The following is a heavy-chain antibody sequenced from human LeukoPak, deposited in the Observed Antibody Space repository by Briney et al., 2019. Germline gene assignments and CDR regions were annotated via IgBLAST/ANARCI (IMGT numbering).Heavy chain of an antibody. D-gene: IGHD3-9*01. CDR3: ARDQNDILAFDI. J-gene: IGHJ3*02. V-gene: IGHV3-21*01. CDR1: GFTFSTYS. CDR2: ITSSSSYI. Sequence: GGSLRLSCAASGFTFSTYSMNWVRQAPGKGLEWVSSITSSSSYIYYADSVKGRFTISRDNAKNSLYLQMNSLRAGDTAVYYCARDQNDILAFDIWGQGTMVTVSS.